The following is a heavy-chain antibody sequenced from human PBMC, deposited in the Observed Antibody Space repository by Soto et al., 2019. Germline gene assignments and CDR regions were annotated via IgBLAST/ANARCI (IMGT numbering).Heavy chain of an antibody. D-gene: IGHD3-22*01. V-gene: IGHV4-59*01. CDR3: ARDYYDSSGYHAYYYGMDV. Sequence: SETLSLTCTVSGGSISSYYWSWIRQPPGKGLEWIGYIYYSGSTNYNPSLKSRVTISVDTSKNQFSLKLSSVTAADTAVYYCARDYYDSSGYHAYYYGMDVWGQGTTVTVSS. J-gene: IGHJ6*02. CDR1: GGSISSYY. CDR2: IYYSGST.